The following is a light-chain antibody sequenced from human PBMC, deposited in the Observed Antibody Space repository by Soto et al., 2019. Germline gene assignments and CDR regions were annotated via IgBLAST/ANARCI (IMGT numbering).Light chain of an antibody. J-gene: IGKJ3*01. V-gene: IGKV1-39*01. CDR1: QSISTY. CDR2: AAF. CDR3: QQSCITPLFT. Sequence: DIQMTQSPSSLSASVGDRVTITCRASQSISTYLNWYQQKPGKAPNLLIYAAFSLQTGVPSRFSCSGSGTDFTLTISSLQPEDFATYFCQQSCITPLFTFGPGPKVDIK.